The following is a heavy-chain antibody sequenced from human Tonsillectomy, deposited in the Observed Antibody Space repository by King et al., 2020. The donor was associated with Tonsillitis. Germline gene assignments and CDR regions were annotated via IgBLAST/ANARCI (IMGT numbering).Heavy chain of an antibody. CDR3: ARSSGWYFDY. CDR2: IYDSGST. Sequence: QLQESGPGLVQPSETLSLTCTVSGGSNSSYFWSWIRQPPGKGLEWIGYIYDSGSTNGNPSPKSRVTISVDTSKNQFSLKLSSVTAADTAVYYCARSSGWYFDYWGQGTLVTVSS. D-gene: IGHD6-19*01. J-gene: IGHJ4*02. V-gene: IGHV4-59*01. CDR1: GGSNSSYF.